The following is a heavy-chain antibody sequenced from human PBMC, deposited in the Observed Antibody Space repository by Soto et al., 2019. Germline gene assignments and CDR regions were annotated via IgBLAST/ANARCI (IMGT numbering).Heavy chain of an antibody. CDR2: ISGSGGST. J-gene: IGHJ4*02. Sequence: GGSLRLSCAASGFTFSSYAMSWVRQAPGKGLEWVSAISGSGGSTYYADSVKGRFTISRDNSKNTLYLQMNSLRAEDTAVYYCAKDQYEPIYGSGYYFPVDYWGQGTLVTVSS. V-gene: IGHV3-23*01. D-gene: IGHD3-22*01. CDR1: GFTFSSYA. CDR3: AKDQYEPIYGSGYYFPVDY.